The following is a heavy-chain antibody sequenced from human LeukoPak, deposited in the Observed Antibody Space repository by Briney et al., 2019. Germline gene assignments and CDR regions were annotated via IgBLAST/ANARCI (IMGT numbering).Heavy chain of an antibody. J-gene: IGHJ3*02. D-gene: IGHD1-26*01. Sequence: PGGSLRLSCAASGFTFSSYAMSWVRQAPGKGLEWISAISGSGGSTYYADSVKGWFTISRDNSKNTLHLQMNSLRAEDTAVYYCAKCITALLSPADAFDIWGQGTMVTVSS. CDR2: ISGSGGST. CDR3: AKCITALLSPADAFDI. V-gene: IGHV3-23*01. CDR1: GFTFSSYA.